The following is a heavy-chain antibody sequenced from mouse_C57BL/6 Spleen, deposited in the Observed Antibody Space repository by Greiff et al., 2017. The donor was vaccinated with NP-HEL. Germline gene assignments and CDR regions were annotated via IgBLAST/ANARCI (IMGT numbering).Heavy chain of an antibody. V-gene: IGHV1-26*01. CDR2: INPNNGGT. D-gene: IGHD1-1*01. Sequence: VQLQQSGPELVKPGASVKISCKASGYTFTDYYMNWVKQSHGKSLEWIGDINPNNGGTSYNQKFKGKATLTVDKSSSTAYMELRSLTSEDSAVYYCERYYGSSWYFDVWGTGTTVTVSS. J-gene: IGHJ1*03. CDR3: ERYYGSSWYFDV. CDR1: GYTFTDYY.